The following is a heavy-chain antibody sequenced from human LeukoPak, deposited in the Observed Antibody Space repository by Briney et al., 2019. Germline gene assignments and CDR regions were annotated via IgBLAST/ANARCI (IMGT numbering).Heavy chain of an antibody. D-gene: IGHD1-26*01. Sequence: SETLSLTCTVSGGSISSGSYYWSWIRQPAGKGLEWIGRIYTSGSTNYNPSLKSRVTISVDRSKNQFSLKLSSVTAADTAVYYCARVAVGVGARLRDAFDIWGQGTMVTVSS. CDR1: GGSISSGSYY. J-gene: IGHJ3*02. V-gene: IGHV4-61*02. CDR3: ARVAVGVGARLRDAFDI. CDR2: IYTSGST.